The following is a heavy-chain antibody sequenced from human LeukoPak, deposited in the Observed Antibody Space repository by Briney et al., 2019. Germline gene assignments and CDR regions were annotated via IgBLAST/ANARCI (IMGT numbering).Heavy chain of an antibody. D-gene: IGHD3-3*01. Sequence: GGSLRLSCVASGFSFSTYWMTWVRQAPGKGLEWVANIKQDVSDKYYVDSVKGRFTISRDNAKNSLYLQMNSLRAEDTAVYYCARDLEYYDFWSGYLTYGMDVWGQGTTVTVSS. J-gene: IGHJ6*02. V-gene: IGHV3-7*01. CDR2: IKQDVSDK. CDR1: GFSFSTYW. CDR3: ARDLEYYDFWSGYLTYGMDV.